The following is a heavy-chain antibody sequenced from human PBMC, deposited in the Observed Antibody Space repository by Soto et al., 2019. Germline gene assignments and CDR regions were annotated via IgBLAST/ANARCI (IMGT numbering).Heavy chain of an antibody. CDR2: IYPSGTT. CDR3: AREGASGFGMDV. J-gene: IGHJ6*02. V-gene: IGHV4-4*07. CDR1: GGSMRTYY. Sequence: SETLSLTCTVSGGSMRTYYWGWIRQPAGKPLEWIGRIYPSGTTNYNPSLKSRVTLSLDTSKNQFSLNLSSVTAADTAVYYCAREGASGFGMDVWGQGSTVTVSS. D-gene: IGHD1-26*01.